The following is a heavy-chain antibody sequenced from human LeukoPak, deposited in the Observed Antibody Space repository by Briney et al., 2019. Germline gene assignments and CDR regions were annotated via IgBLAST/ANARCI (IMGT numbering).Heavy chain of an antibody. V-gene: IGHV3-33*01. D-gene: IGHD3-10*01. CDR2: IWHDGSHK. J-gene: IGHJ1*01. Sequence: GGSLRLSCAASGFAFNTYAMHWVRQAPGQGLEWVALIWHDGSHKFYSNSVRGQFTISRDNSKNTVSLQMNNLRPEDTAVYYCAREIFGSGSYPEVWGQGILVTV. CDR3: AREIFGSGSYPEV. CDR1: GFAFNTYA.